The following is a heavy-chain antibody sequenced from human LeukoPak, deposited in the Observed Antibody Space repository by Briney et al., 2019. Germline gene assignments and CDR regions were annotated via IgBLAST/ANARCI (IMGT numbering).Heavy chain of an antibody. D-gene: IGHD5-12*01. Sequence: PSETLSLTCTVSGGSISDYYWNWIRQPPGKGLEWIGYINHSGNTEYNPSLKSRVSISSDTSKNNFSLRLSSVTAADTAVYYCAADYRDAFDIWGQGTMVTVSS. CDR3: AADYRDAFDI. J-gene: IGHJ3*02. CDR1: GGSISDYY. CDR2: INHSGNT. V-gene: IGHV4-59*01.